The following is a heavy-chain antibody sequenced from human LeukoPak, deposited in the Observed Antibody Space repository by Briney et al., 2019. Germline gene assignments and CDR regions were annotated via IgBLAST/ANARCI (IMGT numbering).Heavy chain of an antibody. D-gene: IGHD6-13*01. J-gene: IGHJ4*02. CDR1: GGSSSGYH. CDR3: ARGLQQMAQTRSDYFDS. CDR2: MNHSGGA. Sequence: PSETLSLTCAVYGGSSSGYHWGWIRRPPGKGLEWIGEMNHSGGANHNPSLKSRVAISVDTSKNQFSLKLTSVTAADTAVYFCARGLQQMAQTRSDYFDSWGQGTLVTVSS. V-gene: IGHV4-34*01.